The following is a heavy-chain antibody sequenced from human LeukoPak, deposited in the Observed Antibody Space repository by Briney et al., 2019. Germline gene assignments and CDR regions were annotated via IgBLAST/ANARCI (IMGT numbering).Heavy chain of an antibody. V-gene: IGHV3-23*01. D-gene: IGHD3-3*01. CDR1: GFTFSSYA. J-gene: IGHJ6*03. CDR3: VRGSLASGVVVYYYYYLDV. Sequence: GGSLRLSCAASGFTFSSYAMSWVRQAPGKGLEWVSAISGSGGSTYHADSVKGRFTISRDNAKNSLYLQMNSLRAEDTAVYYCVRGSLASGVVVYYYYYLDVWGKGTTVTVSS. CDR2: ISGSGGST.